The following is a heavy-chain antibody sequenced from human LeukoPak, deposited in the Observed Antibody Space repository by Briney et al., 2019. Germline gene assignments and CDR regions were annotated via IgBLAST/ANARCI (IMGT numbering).Heavy chain of an antibody. V-gene: IGHV3-23*01. CDR3: AKDAVAPGSSGDFFDY. Sequence: GGSLRLSCAASGFTFSSFAMTWVRQAPGKGLEWVSTLTAGARNTYYADSVRGRFTSSRDDSKNTLYLQTNSLRAEDTAVYYCAKDAVAPGSSGDFFDYWGLGTLVTVSS. J-gene: IGHJ4*01. D-gene: IGHD3-10*01. CDR1: GFTFSSFA. CDR2: LTAGARNT.